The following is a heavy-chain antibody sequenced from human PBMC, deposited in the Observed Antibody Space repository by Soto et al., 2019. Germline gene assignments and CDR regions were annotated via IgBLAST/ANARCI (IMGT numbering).Heavy chain of an antibody. D-gene: IGHD1-26*01. CDR1: GDSVSSSSVT. CDR3: VRLIGNSWLDF. CDR2: TYYRSKWYN. J-gene: IGHJ5*01. V-gene: IGHV6-1*01. Sequence: SQTLSLTCAISGDSVSSSSVTWNWMRQSPSRGLEWLGRTYYRSKWYNDYAESVESRITINPDTSKNQFSLHLNSVTPEDTAVYYCVRLIGNSWLDFWGQGTLVTVSS.